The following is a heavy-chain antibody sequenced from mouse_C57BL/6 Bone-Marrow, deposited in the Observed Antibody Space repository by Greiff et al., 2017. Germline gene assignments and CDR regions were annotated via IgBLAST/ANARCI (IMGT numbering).Heavy chain of an antibody. CDR2: ISYDGSN. V-gene: IGHV3-6*01. D-gene: IGHD1-1*01. J-gene: IGHJ2*01. CDR1: GYSITSGYY. Sequence: EVKLLESGPGLVKPSQSLSLTCSVTGYSITSGYYWNWIRQFPGNKLEGMGYISYDGSNNYNPSLKNRISITRDTSKNQFFLKLNSVTTEDTATYYCAREGVYFTTVVAFYYFDYWGQGTTLTVSS. CDR3: AREGVYFTTVVAFYYFDY.